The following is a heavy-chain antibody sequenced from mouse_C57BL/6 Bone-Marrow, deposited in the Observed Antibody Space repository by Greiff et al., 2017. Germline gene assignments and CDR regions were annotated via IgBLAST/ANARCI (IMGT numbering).Heavy chain of an antibody. CDR2: IDPSDSYT. CDR3: AREEIYYDYGFAY. Sequence: VQLQQSGAELVKPGASVKISCKASGYAFSSYWMNWVKQRPGQGLEWIGEIDPSDSYTNYNQKFKGKSTLTVDKYSSTAYMQLSSLTSEDSAVYYCAREEIYYDYGFAYWGQGTLVTVSA. CDR1: GYAFSSYW. V-gene: IGHV1-69*01. J-gene: IGHJ3*01. D-gene: IGHD2-4*01.